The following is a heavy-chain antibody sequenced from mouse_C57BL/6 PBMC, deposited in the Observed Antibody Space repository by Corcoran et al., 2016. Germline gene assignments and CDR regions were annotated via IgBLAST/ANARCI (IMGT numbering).Heavy chain of an antibody. J-gene: IGHJ4*01. Sequence: QVQLEQSGAELARPGASVKVSCKASGCTFTSYGISWVSQRPGQGLEWIGEIYPRSGNTYYNEKFKGKATLTPDKSSSTAYMELRSLTSEDSAAYFGATLLKNYYAMDYCGQGTSVTVS. D-gene: IGHD2-1*01. V-gene: IGHV1-81*01. CDR1: GCTFTSYG. CDR2: IYPRSGNT. CDR3: ATLLKNYYAMDY.